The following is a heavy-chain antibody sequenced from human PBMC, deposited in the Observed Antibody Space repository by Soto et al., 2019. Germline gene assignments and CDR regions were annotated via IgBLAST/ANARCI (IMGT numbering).Heavy chain of an antibody. J-gene: IGHJ4*02. CDR1: GGSFSGYY. CDR2: INHSGST. CDR3: AIRRGYSYGYLDY. Sequence: QVQLQQWGAGLLKPSETLSLTCAVYGGSFSGYYWSWIRQPPGKGLEWIGEINHSGSTNYNPSLKSRVTISGDTAKNQSSLKLSSVTAADTAVYYCAIRRGYSYGYLDYWGQGTLVTVSS. V-gene: IGHV4-34*01. D-gene: IGHD5-18*01.